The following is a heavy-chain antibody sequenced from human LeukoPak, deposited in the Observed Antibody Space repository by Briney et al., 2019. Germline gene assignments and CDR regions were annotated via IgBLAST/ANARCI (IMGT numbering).Heavy chain of an antibody. CDR3: AELGITMIGGV. J-gene: IGHJ6*04. CDR2: ISSSGSTI. CDR1: GFTFSSYS. Sequence: GGPLRLSCAASGFTFSSYSMNWVRQAPGKGLEWVSYISSSGSTIYYADSVKGRFTISRDNAKNSLYLQMNSLRAEDTAVYYCAELGITMIGGVWGKGTTVTISS. D-gene: IGHD3-10*02. V-gene: IGHV3-48*04.